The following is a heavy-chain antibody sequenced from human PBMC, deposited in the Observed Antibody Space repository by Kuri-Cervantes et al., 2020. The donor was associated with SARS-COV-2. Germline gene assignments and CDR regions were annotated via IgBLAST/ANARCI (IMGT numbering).Heavy chain of an antibody. CDR1: GYTFSNYG. V-gene: IGHV1-2*02. CDR3: ARGRQVRLRFLEWLFEWFDP. D-gene: IGHD3-3*01. Sequence: ASVKVSCKASGYTFSNYGFSWVRQAPGQGLEWMGWINPNSGGTNYAQKFQGRVTMTRDTSISTAYMELSRLRSDDTAVYYCARGRQVRLRFLEWLFEWFDPWGQGTLVTVSS. J-gene: IGHJ5*02. CDR2: INPNSGGT.